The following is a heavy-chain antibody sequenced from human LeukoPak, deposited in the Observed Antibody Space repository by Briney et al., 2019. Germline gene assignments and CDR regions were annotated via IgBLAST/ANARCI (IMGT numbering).Heavy chain of an antibody. J-gene: IGHJ4*02. Sequence: GASVKVSCKASGYTFTSYGISWVRQAPGQGLEWMGWISAYNGNTNYAQKLQGRVTMTTDTSTSTAYMELRSLRSDDTAVYYCARYKSQWLVIANDYWGQGTLVTVSS. CDR3: ARYKSQWLVIANDY. D-gene: IGHD6-19*01. CDR1: GYTFTSYG. CDR2: ISAYNGNT. V-gene: IGHV1-18*01.